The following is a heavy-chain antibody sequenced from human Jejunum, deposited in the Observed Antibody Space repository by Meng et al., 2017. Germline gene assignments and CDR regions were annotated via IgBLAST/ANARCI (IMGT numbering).Heavy chain of an antibody. D-gene: IGHD1-7*01. CDR3: ARLGITETIGGFDP. V-gene: IGHV4-31*03. Sequence: RESAPGSVKPPQTLSLTFTVSGGSLRSGAYYWSWIRQHPGKGLEWIGYIYYTGSTFYNPSLKSRVSISLETSKNQFSLKVTSVTAADTAFYYCARLGITETIGGFDPWGQGILVTVSS. CDR1: GGSLRSGAYY. J-gene: IGHJ5*02. CDR2: IYYTGST.